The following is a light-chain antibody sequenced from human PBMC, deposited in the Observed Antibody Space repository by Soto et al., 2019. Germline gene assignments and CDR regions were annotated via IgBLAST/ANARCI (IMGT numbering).Light chain of an antibody. J-gene: IGKJ2*01. CDR1: QSVSNNY. Sequence: EVVLTQSPGTLSLSPGESATLACRASQSVSNNYFAWYQQKPGQAPRLLIFGSSDRATGIPDRFSGSGSGTDFTLTISSVEPEDFAVYYCQQYGSSPPYTFGQGTKLSIK. CDR2: GSS. V-gene: IGKV3-20*01. CDR3: QQYGSSPPYT.